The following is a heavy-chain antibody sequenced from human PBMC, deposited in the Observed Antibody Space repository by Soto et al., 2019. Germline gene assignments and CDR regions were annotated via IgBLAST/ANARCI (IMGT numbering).Heavy chain of an antibody. CDR3: ARDPQIYCSGGSCYSRQFFDY. V-gene: IGHV1-3*01. J-gene: IGHJ4*02. D-gene: IGHD2-15*01. CDR1: GYTFTSYA. Sequence: ASVKVSCKASGYTFTSYAMHWVRQAPGQRLEWMGWINAGNGNTKYSQKFQGRVTITRDTSASTAYMELSSLRSEDTAVYYCARDPQIYCSGGSCYSRQFFDYWGQGTLVTVSS. CDR2: INAGNGNT.